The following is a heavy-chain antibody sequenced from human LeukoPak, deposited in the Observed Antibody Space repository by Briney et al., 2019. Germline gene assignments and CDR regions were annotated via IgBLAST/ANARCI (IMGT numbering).Heavy chain of an antibody. CDR2: IIPIFGTA. V-gene: IGHV1-69*13. CDR3: ARGSGEYCSSTSCYPKYYYYYMDV. J-gene: IGHJ6*03. CDR1: GGTFSSYA. D-gene: IGHD2-2*01. Sequence: ASVKVSCKASGGTFSSYAISWVRQAPGQGLEWMGGIIPIFGTANYAQKFQGRVTITADESTSTAYMELSSLRSEDTAVYYCARGSGEYCSSTSCYPKYYYYYMDVWGKGTTVTVSS.